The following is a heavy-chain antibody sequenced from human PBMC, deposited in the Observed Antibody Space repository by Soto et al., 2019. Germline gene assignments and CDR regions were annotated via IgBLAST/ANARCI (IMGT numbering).Heavy chain of an antibody. J-gene: IGHJ1*01. Sequence: PGGSLRLSCAVSGVTLTNIWMNWVRQAPGKGPEWVGRIKSKTDGGTTDYAAPVKGRFTISRDDSENTLYLQMNSLKTEDTAVYYCERDRVESGYPEYFQHWGQGTLVTVSS. CDR2: IKSKTDGGTT. CDR3: ERDRVESGYPEYFQH. CDR1: GVTLTNIW. V-gene: IGHV3-15*07. D-gene: IGHD3-22*01.